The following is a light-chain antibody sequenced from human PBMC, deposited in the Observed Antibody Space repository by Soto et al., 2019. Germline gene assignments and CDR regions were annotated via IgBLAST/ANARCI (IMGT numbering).Light chain of an antibody. CDR1: QDISNY. CDR2: DAS. CDR3: QHYDNLPPT. V-gene: IGKV1-33*01. Sequence: DIQMTQSPSSLSASEGHRVTSTCQASQDISNYLNWYQQKPGKAPKLLIYDASTLETGVPSRFSGSGSGTDFTFTLNGLQPEDIATYYCQHYDNLPPTFGGGTKVEIK. J-gene: IGKJ4*01.